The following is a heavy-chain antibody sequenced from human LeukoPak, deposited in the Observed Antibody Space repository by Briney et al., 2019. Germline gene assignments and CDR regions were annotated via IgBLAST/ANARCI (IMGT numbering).Heavy chain of an antibody. D-gene: IGHD4-17*01. CDR1: GYSLTSYW. CDR2: IYPSDSDT. J-gene: IGHJ6*02. V-gene: IGHV5-51*01. CDR3: ARQRSGSDYAYYYGMGV. Sequence: GESLKISCKGSGYSLTSYWIGWVRQMPGKGLEWMGIIYPSDSDTRYSPSFQGQVTISADKSISTAYLQWSSLKASDTAMYYCARQRSGSDYAYYYGMGVWGQGTTVTVSS.